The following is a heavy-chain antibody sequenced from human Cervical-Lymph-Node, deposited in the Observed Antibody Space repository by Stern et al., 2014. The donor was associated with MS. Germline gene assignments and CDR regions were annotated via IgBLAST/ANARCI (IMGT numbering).Heavy chain of an antibody. CDR1: GDSINSGDFH. D-gene: IGHD4-17*01. Sequence: QVQLQESGPGLVKPSETLSLTCTVSGDSINSGDFHWSWVRQSPGKGLEWIGYIYYSGRNYNNPSLQSRVIMSIDTSTKQFFLNRTSVTAADTALYYCARMKTGLRENRGFDFWGQGTQVTVST. J-gene: IGHJ4*02. V-gene: IGHV4-30-4*01. CDR3: ARMKTGLRENRGFDF. CDR2: IYYSGRN.